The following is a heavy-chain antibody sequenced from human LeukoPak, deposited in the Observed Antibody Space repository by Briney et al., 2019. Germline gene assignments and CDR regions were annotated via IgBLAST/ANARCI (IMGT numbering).Heavy chain of an antibody. CDR2: IKQDGSEK. Sequence: GGSLRLSCAASGFTFSSYWMSWVRQAPGKGLEWVANIKQDGSEKYYVDSVKGRFTISRDNAKNSLYPQMNSLRAEDTAVYYCACGYSYGPFDYWGQGTLVTVSS. D-gene: IGHD5-18*01. CDR1: GFTFSSYW. V-gene: IGHV3-7*01. CDR3: ACGYSYGPFDY. J-gene: IGHJ4*02.